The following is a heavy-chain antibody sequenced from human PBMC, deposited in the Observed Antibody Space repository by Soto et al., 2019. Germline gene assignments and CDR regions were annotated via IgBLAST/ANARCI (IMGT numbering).Heavy chain of an antibody. D-gene: IGHD3-22*01. V-gene: IGHV3-23*01. CDR3: AKNPGYYYDSTGYHFDY. Sequence: AGGSLRLSCAASGFTFSSYAMSWVRQTPGKGLEWVSTLSGRGGTTYYADSVKGRFTISRDNSKNTLYLQMNSLRAEDTAVYYCAKNPGYYYDSTGYHFDYWGQGTLVTVSS. CDR1: GFTFSSYA. CDR2: LSGRGGTT. J-gene: IGHJ4*02.